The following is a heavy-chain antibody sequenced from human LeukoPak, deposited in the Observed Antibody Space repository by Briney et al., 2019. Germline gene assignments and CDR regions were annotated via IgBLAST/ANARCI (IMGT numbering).Heavy chain of an antibody. J-gene: IGHJ2*01. D-gene: IGHD3-10*01. CDR3: AKKGGNINWYFDL. V-gene: IGHV3-23*01. CDR2: ISGSGGTT. Sequence: GSLRLSCAASGFTFSSYAMYWVRQAPGKGLDWVSGISGSGGTTNYGDSVKGRFTISRDNSKNTLYLQMNSLRAEDTAVYYCAKKGGNINWYFDLWGRGTLVTVSS. CDR1: GFTFSSYA.